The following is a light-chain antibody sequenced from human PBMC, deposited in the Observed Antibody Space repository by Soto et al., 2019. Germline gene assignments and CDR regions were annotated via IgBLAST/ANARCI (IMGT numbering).Light chain of an antibody. Sequence: IVLTQSPGTLSLSPGERASLSCMASQSVSSNYLAWYQQKPGQAPRLLIYGASNRATGIPDRFSGSGSGTDFTLTISRLEPEDFAVYYCQQYDNSPLTFGGGTKVDI. V-gene: IGKV3-20*01. CDR1: QSVSSNY. CDR3: QQYDNSPLT. CDR2: GAS. J-gene: IGKJ4*01.